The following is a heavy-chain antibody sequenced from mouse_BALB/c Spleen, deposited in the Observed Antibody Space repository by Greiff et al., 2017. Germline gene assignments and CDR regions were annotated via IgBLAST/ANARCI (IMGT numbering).Heavy chain of an antibody. D-gene: IGHD2-14*01. Sequence: QVQLQQSGAELVRPGTSVKISCKASGYTFTNYWLGWVKQRPGHGLEWIGDIYPGGGYTNYNEKFKGKATLTADTSSSTAYMQLSSLTSEDSAVYFCARYRYDGGYAMDYWGQGTTLTVSS. V-gene: IGHV1-63*02. CDR3: ARYRYDGGYAMDY. CDR1: GYTFTNYW. J-gene: IGHJ4*01. CDR2: IYPGGGYT.